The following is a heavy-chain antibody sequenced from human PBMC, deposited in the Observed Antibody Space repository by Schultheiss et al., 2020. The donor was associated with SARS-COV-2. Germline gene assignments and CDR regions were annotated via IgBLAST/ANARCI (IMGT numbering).Heavy chain of an antibody. D-gene: IGHD2-2*01. V-gene: IGHV3-23*01. J-gene: IGHJ3*02. CDR2: ISGSGGST. Sequence: GGSLRLSCAASGFTFSSYAMSWVRQAPGKGLEWVSAISGSGGSTYYADSVKGRFTISRDNSKNTLYLQMNSLRAEDTAVYYCARERPYCSSTSCYYDAFDIWGQGTMVTVSS. CDR3: ARERPYCSSTSCYYDAFDI. CDR1: GFTFSSYA.